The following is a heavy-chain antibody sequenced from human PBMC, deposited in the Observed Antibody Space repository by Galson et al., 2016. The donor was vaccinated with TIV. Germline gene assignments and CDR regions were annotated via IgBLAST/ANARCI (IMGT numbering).Heavy chain of an antibody. CDR1: GFIFSNYG. Sequence: SLRLSCAASGFIFSNYGMTWVRQPPGKGLEWVSTISATDGSTVYADSVKGRFTISRDNSNNMVFLQLKSLRTEDSGVYYCAKAKFNWNPLDYWGQGTLVTVSS. D-gene: IGHD1-1*01. CDR2: ISATDGST. CDR3: AKAKFNWNPLDY. J-gene: IGHJ4*02. V-gene: IGHV3-23*01.